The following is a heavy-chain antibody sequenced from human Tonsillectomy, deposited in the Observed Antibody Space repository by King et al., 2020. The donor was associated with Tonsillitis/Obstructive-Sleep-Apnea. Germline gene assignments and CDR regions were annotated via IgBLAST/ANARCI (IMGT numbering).Heavy chain of an antibody. V-gene: IGHV4-34*01. CDR3: ARDKGGVVSVAIPSYFDY. J-gene: IGHJ4*02. CDR1: GGSFSGYY. Sequence: VQLQQWGAGLLKPSETLSLTCAVYGGSFSGYYWSWIRQPPGKGLEWIGEINHSGSTNYNPSLKSRVTISVDTSKNQFSLKLSSVTAADTAVYYCARDKGGVVSVAIPSYFDYWGQGTLVTVSS. CDR2: INHSGST. D-gene: IGHD2-2*01.